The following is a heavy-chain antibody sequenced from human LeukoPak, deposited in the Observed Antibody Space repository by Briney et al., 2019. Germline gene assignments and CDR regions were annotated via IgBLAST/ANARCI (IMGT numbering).Heavy chain of an antibody. J-gene: IGHJ3*02. CDR3: ASTIFGVVISLNDAFDI. D-gene: IGHD3-3*01. V-gene: IGHV3-48*01. CDR2: TSSSSSTI. CDR1: GFTFSSYS. Sequence: GGSLRLSCAASGFTFSSYSMNWVRQAPGKGLEWVSYTSSSSSTIYYADSVKGRFTISRDNAKNSLYLQMNSLRAEDTAVYYCASTIFGVVISLNDAFDIWGQGTMVTVSS.